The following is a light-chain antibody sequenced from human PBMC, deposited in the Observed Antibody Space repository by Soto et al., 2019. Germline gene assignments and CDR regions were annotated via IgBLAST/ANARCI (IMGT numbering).Light chain of an antibody. CDR1: QIITSSF. CDR2: GVS. J-gene: IGKJ3*01. Sequence: EIVLTQSPGTLYLSPGERATLSCRASQIITSSFLAWYQQKPGQAPRLLIYGVSSRAAGLPDRFSGSGSGSDFTLTINSLEPEDFAVYYCQQYGNSPLTFGPGTKVDIK. CDR3: QQYGNSPLT. V-gene: IGKV3-20*01.